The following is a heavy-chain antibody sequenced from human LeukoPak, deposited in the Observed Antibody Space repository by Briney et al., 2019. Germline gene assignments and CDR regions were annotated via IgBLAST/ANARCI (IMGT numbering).Heavy chain of an antibody. CDR1: GFSFSDYG. CDR2: IWYDGSNK. CDR3: ARTYADYWYFDL. D-gene: IGHD4-17*01. Sequence: GGSLRLSCAASGFSFSDYGMHWVRQAPGKGLEWVAIIWYDGSNKYYADSVKGRFTISRDNSKNTLYLQMNSLRAEDTAEYYCARTYADYWYFDLWGRGTLVTVSS. J-gene: IGHJ2*01. V-gene: IGHV3-33*01.